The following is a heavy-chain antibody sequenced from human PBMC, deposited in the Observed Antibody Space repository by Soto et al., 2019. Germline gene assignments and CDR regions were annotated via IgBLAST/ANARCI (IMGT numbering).Heavy chain of an antibody. D-gene: IGHD2-2*01. CDR2: ISLYSDGT. J-gene: IGHJ5*02. Sequence: QVQLVQSGGEVKRPGASVKVSCKTSGYTFSNYGITWVRQAPGQPLEWLGWISLYSDGTNYAQKFHDRVSMTTDTSTTTAYIELRSLRSDDTAVDYCSRVVPGAEAWFGPWGQGTLVTVSS. CDR3: SRVVPGAEAWFGP. V-gene: IGHV1-18*01. CDR1: GYTFSNYG.